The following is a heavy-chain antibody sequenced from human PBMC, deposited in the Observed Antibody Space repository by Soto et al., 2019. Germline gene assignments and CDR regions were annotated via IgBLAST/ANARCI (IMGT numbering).Heavy chain of an antibody. CDR3: ARDQPGYSYGYGLGY. Sequence: GGSLRLSCAASGFTFSSYAMRWVRQAPGKGLEWVSAISGSGGSTYYADSVKGRFTISRDNAKNSLYLQMNSLRAEDTAVYYCARDQPGYSYGYGLGYWGQGTLVTVSS. D-gene: IGHD5-18*01. J-gene: IGHJ4*02. CDR1: GFTFSSYA. CDR2: ISGSGGST. V-gene: IGHV3-23*01.